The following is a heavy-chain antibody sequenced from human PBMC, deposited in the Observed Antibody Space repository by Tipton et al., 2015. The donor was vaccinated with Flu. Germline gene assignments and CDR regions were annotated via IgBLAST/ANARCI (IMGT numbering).Heavy chain of an antibody. CDR1: GGSISSYY. D-gene: IGHD2-21*01. CDR3: AASPWGLHGDSYFEL. CDR2: IYYAGGI. J-gene: IGHJ4*02. V-gene: IGHV4-59*03. Sequence: LRLSCTVSGGSISSYYLSWIRQSPGKGLEWIAYIYYAGGINYNPSLKSRATISVDTPRNQFSLKLSAVTAADTAVYYCAASPWGLHGDSYFELWGRGALVTVSS.